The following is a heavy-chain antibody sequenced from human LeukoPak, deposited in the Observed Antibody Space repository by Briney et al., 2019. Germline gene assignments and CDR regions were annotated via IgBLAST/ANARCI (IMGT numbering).Heavy chain of an antibody. Sequence: GGSLRLSCAASGFPFSNYAMIWVRQAPGKGLEWVSAIGVNTDRTYYADAVRGRFTISRDYSQNTLSLQMSSLRAEDTAVYYCAKGHGDHIPAEYLEHWGQGTLVTVSS. CDR1: GFPFSNYA. CDR2: IGVNTDRT. J-gene: IGHJ1*01. CDR3: AKGHGDHIPAEYLEH. D-gene: IGHD4-17*01. V-gene: IGHV3-23*01.